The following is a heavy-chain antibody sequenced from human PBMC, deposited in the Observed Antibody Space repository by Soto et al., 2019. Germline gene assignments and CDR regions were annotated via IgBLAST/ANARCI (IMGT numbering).Heavy chain of an antibody. CDR1: GGTFSNYA. V-gene: IGHV1-69*06. CDR3: ARRTYGGCMDV. Sequence: SVKGSCKASGGTFSNYAISWVRQAPGQGLEWMGGIIPIFGTANYSPSFQGHVTISADKSISTAYLQWSSLKASDTAMYYCARRTYGGCMDVWGQGTTVTVSS. J-gene: IGHJ6*02. CDR2: IIPIFGTA. D-gene: IGHD4-17*01.